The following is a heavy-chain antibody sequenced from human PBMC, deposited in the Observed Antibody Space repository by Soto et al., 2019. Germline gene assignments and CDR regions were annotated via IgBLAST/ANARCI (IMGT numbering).Heavy chain of an antibody. J-gene: IGHJ5*02. CDR3: AHSPTFNWFDP. V-gene: IGHV2-5*01. CDR1: GFSLSTSGVG. D-gene: IGHD3-3*02. Sequence: QITLKESGPTLVKPTQTLTLTCTFSGFSLSTSGVGVGWIRQPPGKALEWLALIYWNDDKRYSPSLKSRLTISKDTSKTQVVLTMTNMDPVDTATYYCAHSPTFNWFDPWGQGTLVTVSS. CDR2: IYWNDDK.